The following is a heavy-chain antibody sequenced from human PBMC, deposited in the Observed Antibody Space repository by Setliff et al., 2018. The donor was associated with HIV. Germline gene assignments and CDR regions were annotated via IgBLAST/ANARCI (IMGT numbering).Heavy chain of an antibody. D-gene: IGHD3-9*01. CDR1: GFTFTNAW. CDR3: VGHYYDPLTGYYVWFFDV. CDR2: IKSKTDGETE. J-gene: IGHJ2*01. Sequence: PGGSLRLSCAASGFTFTNAWMSWVRQAPGKGLEWVGRIKSKTDGETEDYAAPVKGRFTISRDDSRSTLYLQMNSLITEDTATYYCVGHYYDPLTGYYVWFFDVWGRGTLVTVSS. V-gene: IGHV3-15*01.